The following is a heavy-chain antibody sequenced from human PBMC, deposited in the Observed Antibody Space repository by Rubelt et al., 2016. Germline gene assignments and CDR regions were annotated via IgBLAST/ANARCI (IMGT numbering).Heavy chain of an antibody. D-gene: IGHD6-13*01. CDR1: GFTFSSYS. V-gene: IGHV3-21*01. J-gene: IGHJ3*02. Sequence: VQLVESGGGVVQPGRSLRLSCAASGFTFSSYSMNWVRQAPGKGLEWVSSISSASSYIYYADSVKGRFTASRDNAKNSLDLQMNSLRAEDTAVYYCTRNRSSSDLRDGFDIWGQGTMLTVSS. CDR3: TRNRSSSDLRDGFDI. CDR2: ISSASSYI.